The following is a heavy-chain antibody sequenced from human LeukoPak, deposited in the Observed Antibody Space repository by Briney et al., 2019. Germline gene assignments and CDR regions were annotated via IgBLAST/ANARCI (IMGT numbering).Heavy chain of an antibody. Sequence: SETLSLTCTVSGGSISGGSYYWGWIRQSPGKGLEWIGSIDSTGSSYWNTSLESRATMSVDTSKNAFFLRLSSVTAPTTAVYYCARHWRYDHSTYSPTNWFDPWGQGTLVIISS. V-gene: IGHV4-39*01. CDR3: ARHWRYDHSTYSPTNWFDP. J-gene: IGHJ5*02. CDR1: GGSISGGSYY. CDR2: IDSTGSS. D-gene: IGHD3-3*01.